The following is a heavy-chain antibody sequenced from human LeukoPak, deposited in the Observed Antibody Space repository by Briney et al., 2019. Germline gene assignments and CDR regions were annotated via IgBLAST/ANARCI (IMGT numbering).Heavy chain of an antibody. Sequence: GGSLRLSCAASAFTFSTYAMSWVRQAPGKGLEWVSAISGSGGTTYYADSVKGRFTISRDNSKNTLYLQMNSLRAEDTAVYYCAKAQVALTRFYYFDYWGQGTLVTVSS. CDR3: AKAQVALTRFYYFDY. D-gene: IGHD2-15*01. CDR2: ISGSGGTT. V-gene: IGHV3-23*01. J-gene: IGHJ4*02. CDR1: AFTFSTYA.